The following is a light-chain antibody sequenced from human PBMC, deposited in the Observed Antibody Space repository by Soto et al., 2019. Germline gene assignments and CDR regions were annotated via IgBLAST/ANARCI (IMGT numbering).Light chain of an antibody. CDR1: ASASNT. V-gene: IGKV3-15*01. CDR2: GAS. CDR3: QQYNNWPLT. Sequence: EIVLTQSPAPLSVSQGAGATLSCRASASASNTLAWYQQKPGQAPRLLIYGASSRATGIPARFSGSGSGTAFTLTISSLQSEDVAVYFCQQYNNWPLTFGGGTKVEIK. J-gene: IGKJ4*01.